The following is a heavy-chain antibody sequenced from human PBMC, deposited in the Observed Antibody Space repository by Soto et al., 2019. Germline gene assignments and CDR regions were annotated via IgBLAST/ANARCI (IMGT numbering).Heavy chain of an antibody. V-gene: IGHV4-4*02. CDR3: ASDTMLSYDYYMGV. Sequence: QVQLQESGPGLVNPSGTLSLTCAVSSGSISSSNWWSWVRQPPGKGLEWIGEIYHSGSTNYNPSLKSRVTLSVNKSKNPFSLKLSYVTAADAAVYDCASDTMLSYDYYMGVWGKGTTVTVSS. CDR2: IYHSGST. J-gene: IGHJ6*03. CDR1: SGSISSSNW. D-gene: IGHD1-1*01.